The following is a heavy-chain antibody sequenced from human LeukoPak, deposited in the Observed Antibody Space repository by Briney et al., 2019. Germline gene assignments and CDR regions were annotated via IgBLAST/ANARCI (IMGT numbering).Heavy chain of an antibody. CDR3: ARDGNYGDPHFDY. CDR2: ISYNGGYI. J-gene: IGHJ4*02. Sequence: GGSLRLSCTASGFSFRTYNLHWVRQAPGKGLEWVAVISYNGGYIHYEDSVKGRFTISRDDSKSTLSLQMSGLRAEDTALYYCARDGNYGDPHFDYWGQGTLVTVSS. CDR1: GFSFRTYN. V-gene: IGHV3-33*01. D-gene: IGHD4-17*01.